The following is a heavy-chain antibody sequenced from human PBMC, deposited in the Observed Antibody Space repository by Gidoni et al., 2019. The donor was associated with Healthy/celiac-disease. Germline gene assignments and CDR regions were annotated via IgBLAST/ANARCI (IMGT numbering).Heavy chain of an antibody. Sequence: EVQLVESGGGLVQPGGSVRLSCAASGSPFSSYEMNWVRRAPGKGLEWVSYISSSGSTIYYADSVKGRFTISRDNAKNSLYLQMNSLRAEDTAVYYCARDGGRGAANFDYWGQGTLVTVSS. J-gene: IGHJ4*02. CDR2: ISSSGSTI. D-gene: IGHD3-10*01. V-gene: IGHV3-48*03. CDR1: GSPFSSYE. CDR3: ARDGGRGAANFDY.